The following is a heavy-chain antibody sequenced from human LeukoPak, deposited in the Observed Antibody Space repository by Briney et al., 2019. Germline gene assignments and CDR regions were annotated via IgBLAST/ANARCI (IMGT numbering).Heavy chain of an antibody. D-gene: IGHD6-13*01. J-gene: IGHJ4*02. CDR2: INHSGST. CDR1: GGSISSYY. CDR3: ARTKQQLVRGYYFDY. Sequence: SETLSLTCTVSGGSISSYYWSWIRQPPGKGLEWIGEINHSGSTNYNPSLKSRVTISVDTSKNQFSLKLSSVTAADTAVYYCARTKQQLVRGYYFDYWGQGTLVTVSS. V-gene: IGHV4-34*01.